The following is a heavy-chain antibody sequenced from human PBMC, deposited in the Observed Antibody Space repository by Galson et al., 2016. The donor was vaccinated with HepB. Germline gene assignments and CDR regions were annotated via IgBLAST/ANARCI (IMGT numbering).Heavy chain of an antibody. V-gene: IGHV3-30-3*01. Sequence: SLRLSCAASGFTFSSHAMHWVRQAPGKGLKWVALISYDGSNKYYADSVKGRFTISRDTSKNTLYLLMNSLRAEDTAMYYCARAYSSSWIYFDYWGQGTLATVSS. CDR3: ARAYSSSWIYFDY. CDR1: GFTFSSHA. D-gene: IGHD6-13*01. CDR2: ISYDGSNK. J-gene: IGHJ4*02.